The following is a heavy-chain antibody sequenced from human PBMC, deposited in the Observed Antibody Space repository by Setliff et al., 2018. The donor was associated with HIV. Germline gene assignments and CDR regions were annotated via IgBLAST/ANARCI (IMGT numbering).Heavy chain of an antibody. CDR3: AHVNSFRSVYFDS. CDR2: IYWDGDK. CDR1: GFSLATDGVA. J-gene: IGHJ4*01. Sequence: SGPTLVNPPQTLTLTCDFSGFSLATDGVAVGWIRQPPGKGPEWLALIYWDGDKRYNPSLKDRLTITKATSNNHVVLMMSNMDPADTATYFCAHVNSFRSVYFDSWGEGRLVTVSS. V-gene: IGHV2-5*02. D-gene: IGHD3-10*01.